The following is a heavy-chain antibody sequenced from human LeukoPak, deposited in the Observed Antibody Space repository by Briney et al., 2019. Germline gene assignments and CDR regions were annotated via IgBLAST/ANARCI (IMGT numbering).Heavy chain of an antibody. CDR2: ISGSPVST. CDR1: GFTFSSYG. V-gene: IGHV3-23*01. D-gene: IGHD1-26*01. CDR3: AKDHSGSYPYYFDY. J-gene: IGHJ4*02. Sequence: GGSLRLSCAASGFTFSSYGMSWVRQAPGKGLEWVSTISGSPVSTYYADSVKGRFTISRDNSKNTLYLQMNSLRAEDTAVYYCAKDHSGSYPYYFDYWGQGTLVTVSS.